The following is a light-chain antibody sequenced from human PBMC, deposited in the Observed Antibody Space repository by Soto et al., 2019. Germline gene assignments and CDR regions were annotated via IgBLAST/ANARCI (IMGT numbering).Light chain of an antibody. CDR1: QSVSSY. J-gene: IGKJ4*01. V-gene: IGKV3-15*01. Sequence: EIVMTQSPSTLSVSPGETATLSCRASQSVSSYLACYQQQPGQAPRLLIYGAATRATGIPARFSGSGSGTEFPLTISILQSEDFAVYYCQQYNNWPLTFGGGNKVEIK. CDR3: QQYNNWPLT. CDR2: GAA.